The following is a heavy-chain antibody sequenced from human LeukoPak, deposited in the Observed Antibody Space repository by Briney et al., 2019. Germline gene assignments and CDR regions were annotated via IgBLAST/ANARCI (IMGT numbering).Heavy chain of an antibody. CDR1: GGSFSGYY. Sequence: PSETLSLTCAVYGGSFSGYYWSWIRQPPGMGLEWIGEINHSGSTNYNPSLKSRATISVDTSKNQFSLKLSSVTAADTAVYYCAREKRTYFSVGGVVHAFDIWGQGTMVTVSS. D-gene: IGHD3-16*01. CDR3: AREKRTYFSVGGVVHAFDI. J-gene: IGHJ3*02. CDR2: INHSGST. V-gene: IGHV4-34*01.